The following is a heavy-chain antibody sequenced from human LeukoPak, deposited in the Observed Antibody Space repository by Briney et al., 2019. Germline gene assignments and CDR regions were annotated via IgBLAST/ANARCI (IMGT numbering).Heavy chain of an antibody. J-gene: IGHJ1*01. D-gene: IGHD4-17*01. Sequence: ASVTVSCKASGYTFTSYGISWVRQAPGQGLEWMGWISAYNGNTNYAQKLQGRVTMTTDTSTSTAYVELRSLRSDDTAVYYCARNTVTDEYCQHWGQGTLVTVSS. V-gene: IGHV1-18*01. CDR2: ISAYNGNT. CDR1: GYTFTSYG. CDR3: ARNTVTDEYCQH.